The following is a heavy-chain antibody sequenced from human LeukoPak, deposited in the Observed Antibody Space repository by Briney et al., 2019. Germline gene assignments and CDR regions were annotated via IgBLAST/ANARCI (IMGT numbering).Heavy chain of an antibody. Sequence: GGPLRLSCAASGFTFSSYSMNWVRQAPGKGLEWVSSISSSSSYIYYADSVKGRFTISRDNAKNSLYLQTNSLRAEDTAVYYCARDSGIYCSSTSCYAGIYGMDVWGQGTTVTVSS. CDR1: GFTFSSYS. J-gene: IGHJ6*02. D-gene: IGHD2-2*01. CDR3: ARDSGIYCSSTSCYAGIYGMDV. V-gene: IGHV3-21*01. CDR2: ISSSSSYI.